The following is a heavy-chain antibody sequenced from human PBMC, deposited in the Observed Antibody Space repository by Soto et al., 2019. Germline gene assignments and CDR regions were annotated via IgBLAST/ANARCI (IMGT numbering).Heavy chain of an antibody. CDR3: ARVPGP. CDR2: IYYSGRT. J-gene: IGHJ6*02. V-gene: IGHV4-59*12. Sequence: SETLSLTCTVSGGTISRYYWSWIRQPPGKGLEWIGYIYYSGRTNYNPSLKSRVTISVDRSKNQFSLKLSSVSAADTAVYYCARVPGPWGQGTTVTVSS. CDR1: GGTISRYY.